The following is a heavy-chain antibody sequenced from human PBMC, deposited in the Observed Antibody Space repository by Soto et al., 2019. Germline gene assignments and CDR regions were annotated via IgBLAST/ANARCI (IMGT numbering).Heavy chain of an antibody. CDR2: ISGSGGST. CDR3: AKTARDVDIVVVPAAIYLDY. J-gene: IGHJ4*02. V-gene: IGHV3-23*01. CDR1: GFTFSSYG. D-gene: IGHD2-2*03. Sequence: GGSLRLSCAASGFTFSSYGIHWVRQAPGKGLEWVAAISGSGGSTYYADSVKGRFTISRDNSKNTLYLQMNSLRAEDTAVYYCAKTARDVDIVVVPAAIYLDYWGQGTLVTVSS.